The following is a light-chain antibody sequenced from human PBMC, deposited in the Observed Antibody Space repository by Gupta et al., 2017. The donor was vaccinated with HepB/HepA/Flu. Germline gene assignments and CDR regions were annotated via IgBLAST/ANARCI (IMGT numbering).Light chain of an antibody. Sequence: EIVMTQSTATLSVSPGERATLSCRTSQSVSNNLAWYQQKPGQAPRLLIYGASTRTTGIPARFSGAGSGTQFTLTISSLQSEDFAVYYCQQYNNWLITFGQGTRLEIK. V-gene: IGKV3-15*01. CDR2: GAS. J-gene: IGKJ5*01. CDR3: QQYNNWLIT. CDR1: QSVSNN.